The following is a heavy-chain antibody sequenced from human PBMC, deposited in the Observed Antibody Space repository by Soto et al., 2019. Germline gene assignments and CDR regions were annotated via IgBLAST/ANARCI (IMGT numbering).Heavy chain of an antibody. V-gene: IGHV4-30-4*08. Sequence: PSETLSLTCSVSGAVVTSGENYWSWVRQPPGKGLEWLGYIYDSGVTSYTPALKSRVTLSLDRPNNQVSLKLRSVTAEETAVSLCVRDLAHGYAGNALGQGTLVTVS. CDR2: IYDSGVT. J-gene: IGHJ5*01. D-gene: IGHD5-18*01. CDR1: GAVVTSGENY. CDR3: VRDLAHGYAGNA.